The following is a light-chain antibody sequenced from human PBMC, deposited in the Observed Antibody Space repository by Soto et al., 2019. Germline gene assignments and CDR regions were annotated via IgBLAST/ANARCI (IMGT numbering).Light chain of an antibody. CDR3: QQYGSSPPWT. Sequence: EIGLTQSPGTLSLSAGERATLSCRASESVSSSYLAWYQQKPGQAPRLLIFGASSRATGTPDRFSGSGSGTDFTLTISRLEPEDFAVYYCQQYGSSPPWTFGQGTKVDIK. CDR1: ESVSSSY. V-gene: IGKV3-20*01. J-gene: IGKJ1*01. CDR2: GAS.